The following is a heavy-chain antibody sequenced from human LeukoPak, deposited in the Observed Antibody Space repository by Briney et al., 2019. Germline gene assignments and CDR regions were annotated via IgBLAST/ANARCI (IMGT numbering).Heavy chain of an antibody. CDR2: ISGSGDRT. CDR1: GFTFSSYA. Sequence: GGSLRLSCAASGFTFSSYAMSWVRQAPGKGLEWVSTISGSGDRTYYADSVKGRFTFSRDNSKNTLFLQMNSLRPEDTAVYYCARGGGYGDYVTWFWSAIDYWGQGTLVTVSS. V-gene: IGHV3-23*01. J-gene: IGHJ4*02. D-gene: IGHD4-17*01. CDR3: ARGGGYGDYVTWFWSAIDY.